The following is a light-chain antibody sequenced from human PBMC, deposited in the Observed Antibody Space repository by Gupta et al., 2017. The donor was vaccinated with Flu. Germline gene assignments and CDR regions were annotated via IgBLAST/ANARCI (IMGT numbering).Light chain of an antibody. CDR3: CSYAGSDTYV. Sequence: QSALTQPRSVSGSPGPSVTISCTGTSNDVGNYNYVSWYQHHPGEAPKLMIYKVSNRPSGVPDRFSGSKSGSTASLTISGLQAEDEADYYCCSYAGSDTYVFGGGTKLTVL. J-gene: IGLJ3*02. V-gene: IGLV2-11*01. CDR2: KVS. CDR1: SNDVGNYNY.